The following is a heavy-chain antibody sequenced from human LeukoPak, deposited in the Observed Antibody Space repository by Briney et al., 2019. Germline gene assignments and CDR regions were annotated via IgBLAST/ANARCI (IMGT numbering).Heavy chain of an antibody. J-gene: IGHJ4*02. CDR3: ARLAKCDGDCYSFDF. Sequence: SETLSLTCAVSGDSISDHPWSWIRQPPGKGLDYIGFIDYNGYTNYNPSLKSRVTISADTSKNQLSLNLNSVTSADAAVYYCARLAKCDGDCYSFDFWGQGILVAVSS. CDR2: IDYNGYT. V-gene: IGHV4-59*11. CDR1: GDSISDHP. D-gene: IGHD2-21*02.